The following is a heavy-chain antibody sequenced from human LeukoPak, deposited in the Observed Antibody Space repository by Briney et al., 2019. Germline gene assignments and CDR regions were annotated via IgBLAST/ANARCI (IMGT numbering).Heavy chain of an antibody. D-gene: IGHD3-22*01. CDR2: INHSGST. J-gene: IGHJ4*02. V-gene: IGHV4-34*01. Sequence: SETLSLTCAVYGGSFSGYYWSWIRQPPGKGLEWIGEINHSGSTNYNPSLKSRVTISVDTSKNQFSLKLSSVTAADTAVYYCARGFTYYDSLDYWGQGTLVTVSS. CDR3: ARGFTYYDSLDY. CDR1: GGSFSGYY.